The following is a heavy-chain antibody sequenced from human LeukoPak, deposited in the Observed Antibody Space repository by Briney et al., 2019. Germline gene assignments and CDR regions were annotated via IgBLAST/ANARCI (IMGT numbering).Heavy chain of an antibody. CDR2: ISTSSSYI. CDR1: GFTFSSYS. Sequence: GGSLRLPCAASGFTFSSYSMNWVRQAPGKGLEWFSSISTSSSYIYYADSVKGRFTISRDNAKNSLYLQMNSLRAEDTAVYYSAVSPRSGYYGDYWGQGTLVTVSS. D-gene: IGHD3-22*01. J-gene: IGHJ4*02. CDR3: AVSPRSGYYGDY. V-gene: IGHV3-21*01.